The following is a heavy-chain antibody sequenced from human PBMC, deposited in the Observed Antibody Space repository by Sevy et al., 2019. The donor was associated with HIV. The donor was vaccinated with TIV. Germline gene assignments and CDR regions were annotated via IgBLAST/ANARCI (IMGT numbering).Heavy chain of an antibody. Sequence: GGSLRLSCAASGFTFSSFSMNWVRQAPGKTLEWISYISSSGSSIYYADSVKGRFSISRDNAKRSLYLQMNSLRDEDTAVYYCARASSPYCGGDCLYAFNIWGQETMVTVSS. J-gene: IGHJ3*02. V-gene: IGHV3-48*02. CDR2: ISSSGSSI. CDR3: ARASSPYCGGDCLYAFNI. D-gene: IGHD2-21*02. CDR1: GFTFSSFS.